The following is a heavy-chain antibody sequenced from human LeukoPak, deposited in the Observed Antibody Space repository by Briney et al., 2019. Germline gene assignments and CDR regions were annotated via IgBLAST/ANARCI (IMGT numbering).Heavy chain of an antibody. J-gene: IGHJ5*02. CDR3: ARGGLDSSRIRDWFDP. Sequence: GSSVKVSCKASGGTFSSYAISWVRQAPGQGLEWMGGIIPIFGTANYAQKFQGRVTITADESTSTAYMELSSLGSEDTAVYYCARGGLDSSRIRDWFDPWGQGTLVTVSS. CDR1: GGTFSSYA. CDR2: IIPIFGTA. V-gene: IGHV1-69*01. D-gene: IGHD3-22*01.